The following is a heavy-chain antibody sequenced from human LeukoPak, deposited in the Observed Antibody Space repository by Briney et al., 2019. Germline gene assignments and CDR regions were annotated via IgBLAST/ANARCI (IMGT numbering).Heavy chain of an antibody. CDR2: NSAYNGNT. CDR1: GYTFTSYG. Sequence: TVKVSCNSSGYTFTSYGTSWVRDPPGQGLVGGGCNSAYNGNTNYAQKLQGRVTMTTDTSASTAYMELRSLRSDDTAVYYCARHGFPRTGGGLDYWGQGTLVTVSS. D-gene: IGHD7-27*01. CDR3: ARHGFPRTGGGLDY. J-gene: IGHJ4*02. V-gene: IGHV1-18*01.